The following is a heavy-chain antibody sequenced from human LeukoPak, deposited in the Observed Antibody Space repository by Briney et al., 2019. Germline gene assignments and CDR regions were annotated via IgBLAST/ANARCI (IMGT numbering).Heavy chain of an antibody. CDR3: ARAPSNSGGWYGRDY. D-gene: IGHD6-19*01. CDR2: INPSGGST. CDR1: RYTFTSYY. V-gene: IGHV1-46*03. Sequence: ASVKVSCKASRYTFTSYYMHWARQAPGQGLEWMGIINPSGGSTSYAQKFQGRVTMTRDTSTSTVYMELSSLRSEDTAVYYCARAPSNSGGWYGRDYWGQGTLVTVSS. J-gene: IGHJ4*02.